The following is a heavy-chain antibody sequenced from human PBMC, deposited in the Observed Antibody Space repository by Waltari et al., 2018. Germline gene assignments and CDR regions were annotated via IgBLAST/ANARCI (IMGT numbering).Heavy chain of an antibody. CDR3: ARRTSSGLGARYFDL. D-gene: IGHD3-22*01. V-gene: IGHV4-39*01. CDR1: GGSISSSSYY. CDR2: IYYSGST. Sequence: QLQPQESGPGLVKPSETLSLTCTVSGGSISSSSYYWGWIRQPPGKGLEWIGSIYYSGSTYYNPSLKSRVTISVDTSKNQFSLKLSSVTAADTAVYYCARRTSSGLGARYFDLWGRGTLVTVSS. J-gene: IGHJ2*01.